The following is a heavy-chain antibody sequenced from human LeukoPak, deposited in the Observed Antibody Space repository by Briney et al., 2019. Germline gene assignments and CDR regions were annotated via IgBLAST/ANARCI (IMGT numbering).Heavy chain of an antibody. D-gene: IGHD5-24*01. CDR2: LGGSGGGP. Sequence: GGSLRLSCAGSGFTCRTYSLTWVGQAPGNGREWVSALGGSGGGPEYAVSGKGRLTSTRDDAKNTRDLQMDSLRAEDTAIYSCAKCRASCQGNGFDVWGQGTVVTVSS. CDR3: AKCRASCQGNGFDV. J-gene: IGHJ3*01. V-gene: IGHV3-23*01. CDR1: GFTCRTYS.